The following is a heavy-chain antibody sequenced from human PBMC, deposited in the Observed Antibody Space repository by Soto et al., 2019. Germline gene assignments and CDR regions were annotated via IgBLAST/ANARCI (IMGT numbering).Heavy chain of an antibody. CDR3: XXXXGDYGGNYLNF. J-gene: IGHJ4*02. CDR2: IGGSGSVT. V-gene: IGHV3-23*01. Sequence: EMQVLESGGGLVQPGGSLRLSCAASGFTFSSYAMDWVRXAPGKGLEWVASIGGSGSVTYYADSVKGRFTISRDNSKXXXXXXXXXXXXXXXXXXXXXXXXGDYGGNYLNFWGQGTLVTVSS. D-gene: IGHD4-17*01. CDR1: GFTFSSYA.